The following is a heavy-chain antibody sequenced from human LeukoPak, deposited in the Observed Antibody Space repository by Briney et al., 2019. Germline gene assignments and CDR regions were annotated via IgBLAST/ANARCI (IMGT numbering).Heavy chain of an antibody. CDR1: GGSFSGYY. D-gene: IGHD3-3*01. Sequence: SETLSLTCGVYGGSFSGYYWSWIRQPPGKGLEWIGEINDSGSTNYNPSLKSRATISADTSKNQFSLNLNSVTAADTAVYYCARGPDFWSGYHYNYYYYMDVWAKGTTVTVSS. CDR3: ARGPDFWSGYHYNYYYYMDV. CDR2: INDSGST. V-gene: IGHV4-34*01. J-gene: IGHJ6*03.